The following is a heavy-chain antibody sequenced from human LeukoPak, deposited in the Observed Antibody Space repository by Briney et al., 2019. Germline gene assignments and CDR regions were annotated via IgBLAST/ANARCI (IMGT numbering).Heavy chain of an antibody. Sequence: ASVKVSCKASGYTFTSYDINWVRQATGQGLEWMGWMNPNSGNTGYAQKFQGRVTMTRNTSISTAYMELSSLGSEDTAVYYCARGFSMVRGVIVGYWGQGTLVTVSS. CDR3: ARGFSMVRGVIVGY. CDR1: GYTFTSYD. V-gene: IGHV1-8*01. CDR2: MNPNSGNT. J-gene: IGHJ4*02. D-gene: IGHD3-10*01.